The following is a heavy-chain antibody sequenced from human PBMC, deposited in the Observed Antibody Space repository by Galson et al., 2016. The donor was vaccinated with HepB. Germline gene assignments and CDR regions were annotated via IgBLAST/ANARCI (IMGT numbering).Heavy chain of an antibody. Sequence: SLRLSCATSGFTFSSYWMTWVRQAPGKGLEWVANIKQDGSEKYYVDSVKGRFIISRDNAKNSLYLQMNSLRAEDTAVYYCARGPSGQWLVPYFDYWGLGTLVTVSS. CDR2: IKQDGSEK. J-gene: IGHJ4*02. D-gene: IGHD6-19*01. CDR1: GFTFSSYW. CDR3: ARGPSGQWLVPYFDY. V-gene: IGHV3-7*05.